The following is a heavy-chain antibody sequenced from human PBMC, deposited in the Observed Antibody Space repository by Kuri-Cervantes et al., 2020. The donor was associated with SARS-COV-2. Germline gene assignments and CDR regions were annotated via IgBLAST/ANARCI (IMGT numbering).Heavy chain of an antibody. CDR3: AKGGMTTVTALDWYFDL. D-gene: IGHD4-17*01. Sequence: LSLTCAASGFTSSSYAMSWVRQAPGKGLEWVSAISGSGGSTYYADSVKGRFTIARDNSKNTLYLQMNSLRAEDTAVYYCAKGGMTTVTALDWYFDLWGRGTLVTVSS. J-gene: IGHJ2*01. CDR2: ISGSGGST. CDR1: GFTSSSYA. V-gene: IGHV3-23*01.